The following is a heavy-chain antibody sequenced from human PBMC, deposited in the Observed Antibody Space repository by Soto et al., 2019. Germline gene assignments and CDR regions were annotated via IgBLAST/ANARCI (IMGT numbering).Heavy chain of an antibody. J-gene: IGHJ5*02. CDR1: GGSISSGGYY. CDR2: IYYSGST. V-gene: IGHV4-31*03. Sequence: QVQLQEWGTGQVKPSQTLSLTCTVSGGSISSGGYYWSWIRRHPGKGLEWIGYIYYSGSTYYNPSLKSRVTISVDTSKNQFSLKLSSVTAADTAVYYCARDVGFGGTPGFDPWGQGTLVTVSS. D-gene: IGHD3-10*01. CDR3: ARDVGFGGTPGFDP.